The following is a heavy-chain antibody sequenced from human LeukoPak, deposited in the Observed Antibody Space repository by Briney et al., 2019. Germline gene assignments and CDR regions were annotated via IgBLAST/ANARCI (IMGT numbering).Heavy chain of an antibody. J-gene: IGHJ5*02. V-gene: IGHV3-30*18. CDR2: ISHDGNNK. CDR1: GLTFSSYG. D-gene: IGHD1-14*01. Sequence: GRSLRLSCAASGLTFSSYGMHWVRQAPGKGLEGVAIISHDGNNKYYADSVKGRFTISRDNSKNTLYLQMNSLRAEDTAVYYCAKEYLSGFDPWGQGTLVTVSS. CDR3: AKEYLSGFDP.